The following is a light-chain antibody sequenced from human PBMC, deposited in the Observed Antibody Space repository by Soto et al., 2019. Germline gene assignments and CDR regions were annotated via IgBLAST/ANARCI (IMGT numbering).Light chain of an antibody. CDR1: QSIDGC. CDR2: KAS. V-gene: IGKV1-5*03. CDR3: QQYNGFPCT. J-gene: IGKJ2*02. Sequence: DIQVTQSPSTLSASIGDRVTITCRASQSIDGCLAWYQQKPGKAPKLLMYKASSLESGVPSRFSGSESATEFTLTISSLQPDDFATYYCQQYNGFPCTFGQGTKLEIK.